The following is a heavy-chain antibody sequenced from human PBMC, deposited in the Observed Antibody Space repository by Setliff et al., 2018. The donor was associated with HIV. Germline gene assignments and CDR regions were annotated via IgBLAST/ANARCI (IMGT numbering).Heavy chain of an antibody. D-gene: IGHD1-1*01. J-gene: IGHJ4*02. V-gene: IGHV1-3*04. CDR3: ARRASTAEVFDY. CDR1: GYTFTTYS. Sequence: GASVKVSCKVSGYTFTTYSIHWVRQAPGQRPEWMGWLRTGNGDTAYSESLQGRVTFTGDTSANTAYMELRSLESDDTAVYFCARRASTAEVFDYWGQGTLVTVSS. CDR2: LRTGNGDT.